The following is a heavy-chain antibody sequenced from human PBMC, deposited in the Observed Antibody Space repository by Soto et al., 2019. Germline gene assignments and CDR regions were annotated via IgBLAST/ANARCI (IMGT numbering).Heavy chain of an antibody. CDR1: GGSFSAYY. V-gene: IGHV4-34*01. CDR3: ASNRVTPVDAMDV. J-gene: IGHJ6*02. CDR2: ISHRGDT. D-gene: IGHD4-4*01. Sequence: QVQIQQWGAGLLRPSETLSLTCGVSGGSFSAYYWTWIRQSPGKGLEWIAEISHRGDTTYNPSLRSRVTISVDTPRNHFFLRLKSVTAADTAVYYCASNRVTPVDAMDVCGQGTTVTVS.